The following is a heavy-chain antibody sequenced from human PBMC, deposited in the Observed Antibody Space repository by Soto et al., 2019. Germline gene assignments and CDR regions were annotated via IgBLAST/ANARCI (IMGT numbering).Heavy chain of an antibody. CDR3: ARWGDIVATITGYYGMDV. CDR2: IIPIFGTA. CDR1: GGTFSSYA. J-gene: IGHJ6*02. V-gene: IGHV1-69*06. D-gene: IGHD5-12*01. Sequence: SVKVSCKTSGGTFSSYAISWVRQAPGQGLEWMGGIIPIFGTANYAQKFQGRVTITADKSTSTAYMELSSLRSEDTAVYYCARWGDIVATITGYYGMDVWGQGTTVTVSS.